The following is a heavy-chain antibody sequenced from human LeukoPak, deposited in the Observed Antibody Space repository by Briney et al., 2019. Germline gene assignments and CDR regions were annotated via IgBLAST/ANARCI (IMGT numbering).Heavy chain of an antibody. J-gene: IGHJ6*02. D-gene: IGHD6-13*01. V-gene: IGHV1-18*01. CDR3: ARPSRSNWFYYYGMDV. CDR2: INADGDKT. CDR1: GYTFTSYG. Sequence: ASVKVSCKASGYTFTSYGISWVRQAPGQGLEWMGVINADGDKTTYAEKFRGRLTLTTDTSTTSVYMELSSLRSEDTAVYFCARPSRSNWFYYYGMDVWGPGTTVIVSS.